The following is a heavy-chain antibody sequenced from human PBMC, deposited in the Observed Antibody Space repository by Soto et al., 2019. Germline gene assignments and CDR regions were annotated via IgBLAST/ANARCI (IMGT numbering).Heavy chain of an antibody. CDR3: AREFCSGGNCYHYYFEA. CDR2: INTDGSNT. CDR1: VPTFNRYW. V-gene: IGHV3-74*01. D-gene: IGHD2-15*01. J-gene: IGHJ5*02. Sequence: PVGSLRLSCAASVPTFNRYWMHWVRHSPGKGLVWVSHINTDGSNTNYADSVKGRFTISRDNAKSTLFLQMNSLRDEDTAVYYCAREFCSGGNCYHYYFEAWGQGILVTVSS.